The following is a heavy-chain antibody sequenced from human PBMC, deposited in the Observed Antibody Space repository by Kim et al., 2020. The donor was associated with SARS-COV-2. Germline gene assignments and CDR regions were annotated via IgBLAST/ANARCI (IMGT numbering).Heavy chain of an antibody. V-gene: IGHV4-4*02. CDR2: NYHSGST. D-gene: IGHD3-9*01. CDR1: GGSISSSNW. J-gene: IGHJ4*02. Sequence: SETLSLTCAVSGGSISSSNWWRWGRQPPGKGLEWIGENYHSGSTNYNPSLTGRVTITVDKSKKQFSLKLSSVTAADTAVYYCARDSISKPGYYFDYWGQGTLVTVSS. CDR3: ARDSISKPGYYFDY.